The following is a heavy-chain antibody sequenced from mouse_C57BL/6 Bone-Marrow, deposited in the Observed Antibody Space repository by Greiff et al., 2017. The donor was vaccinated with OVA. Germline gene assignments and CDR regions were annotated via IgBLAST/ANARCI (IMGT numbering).Heavy chain of an antibody. D-gene: IGHD1-1*01. CDR3: ARAPLLWYFDV. J-gene: IGHJ1*03. V-gene: IGHV5-4*01. Sequence: VQLKESGGGLVKPGGSLKLSCAASGFTFSSYAMSWVRQTPEKRLEWVATISDGGSYTYYPDNVKGRFTISRDNAKNNLYLQMSHLKSEDTAMYYCARAPLLWYFDVWGTGTTVTVSS. CDR1: GFTFSSYA. CDR2: ISDGGSYT.